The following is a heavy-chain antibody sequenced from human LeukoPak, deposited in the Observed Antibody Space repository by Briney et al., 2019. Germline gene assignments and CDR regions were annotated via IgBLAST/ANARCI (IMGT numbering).Heavy chain of an antibody. CDR3: ARSKTGYSSSWYDGGFDP. V-gene: IGHV4-61*02. CDR1: GGSISSGSYY. D-gene: IGHD6-13*01. CDR2: IYTSGST. J-gene: IGHJ5*02. Sequence: SETLSLTCTVSGGSISSGSYYWSWIRQPAGKGLEWIGRIYTSGSTNYNPSLKSRVTISVDTSKNRFSLKLSSVTAADTAVYYCARSKTGYSSSWYDGGFDPWGQGTLVTVSS.